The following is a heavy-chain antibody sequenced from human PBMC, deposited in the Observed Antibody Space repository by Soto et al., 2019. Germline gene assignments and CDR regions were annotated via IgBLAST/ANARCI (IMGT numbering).Heavy chain of an antibody. Sequence: QITLKESGPTLVKPTQTLTLTCTFSGFSLSTSGVGVGWIRQPPGKALEWLALIYWDDDKRYSPSLKSRLTITKDTSKNQVVLTMTNMDPVDTATYYCALQKYYYDSSGYYSGAEYFQPWGQGTLVTVSS. CDR1: GFSLSTSGVG. D-gene: IGHD3-22*01. J-gene: IGHJ1*01. CDR3: ALQKYYYDSSGYYSGAEYFQP. CDR2: IYWDDDK. V-gene: IGHV2-5*02.